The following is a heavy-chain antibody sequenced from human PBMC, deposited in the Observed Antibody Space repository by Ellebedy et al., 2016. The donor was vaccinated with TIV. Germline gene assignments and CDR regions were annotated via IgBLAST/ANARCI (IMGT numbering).Heavy chain of an antibody. J-gene: IGHJ4*02. D-gene: IGHD3-22*01. CDR1: GVSLESGDYY. Sequence: SETLSLXXTVSGVSLESGDYYWGWIRQPPGKGLEWIGSIYSSGSLYYNPSLRSRVTVSVDTSKNQFSLRLTSMTAADTAVYYCAGYSGYLDYWGQGTLVTVSS. CDR3: AGYSGYLDY. V-gene: IGHV4-39*01. CDR2: IYSSGSL.